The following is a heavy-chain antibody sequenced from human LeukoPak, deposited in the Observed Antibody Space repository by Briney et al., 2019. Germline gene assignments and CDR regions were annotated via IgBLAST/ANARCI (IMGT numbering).Heavy chain of an antibody. CDR2: ISWNSGSI. CDR3: AKGSGWYKSIDY. V-gene: IGHV3-9*01. CDR1: GFTFSSYA. Sequence: GGSLRLSCAASGFTFSSYAIHWVRQAPGKGLEWVSGISWNSGSIGYADSVKGRFTISRDNAKNSVYLQMNSLRAEDTALYYCAKGSGWYKSIDYWGQGTLVTVSS. J-gene: IGHJ4*01. D-gene: IGHD6-19*01.